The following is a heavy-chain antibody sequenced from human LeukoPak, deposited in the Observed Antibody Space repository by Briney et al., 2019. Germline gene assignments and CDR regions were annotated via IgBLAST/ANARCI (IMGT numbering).Heavy chain of an antibody. CDR2: ISAYNGNT. J-gene: IGHJ6*02. V-gene: IGHV1-18*01. CDR1: GYTFTSYG. Sequence: ASVKVSCKASGYTFTSYGISWVRQAPGQGVKWMGWISAYNGNTNYEQKLQGRVTMTTDTSTSTAYMELRSLRSDDTAVYYCARGGYYDFWSGPDPGGFITGYYGMDVWGQGTTVTVSS. CDR3: ARGGYYDFWSGPDPGGFITGYYGMDV. D-gene: IGHD3-3*01.